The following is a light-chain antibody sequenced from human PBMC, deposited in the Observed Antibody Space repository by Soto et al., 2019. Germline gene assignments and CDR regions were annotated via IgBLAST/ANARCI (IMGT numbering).Light chain of an antibody. CDR3: QQYNNWGFS. Sequence: VMTQTPAPLSVSPAAEVTLSFTASENVGTNLAWYQQQPDQAPVLLIHGSSTRATAIPGTFSGSGSGTDFTLTITSLQTEDSAMDYCQQYNNWGFSFGGGTKVEIK. V-gene: IGKV3D-15*01. J-gene: IGKJ4*01. CDR2: GSS. CDR1: ENVGTN.